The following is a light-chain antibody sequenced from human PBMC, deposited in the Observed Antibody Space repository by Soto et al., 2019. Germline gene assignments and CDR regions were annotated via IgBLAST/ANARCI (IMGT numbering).Light chain of an antibody. CDR2: GAS. CDR3: QQYNDWPRT. Sequence: EVVMTQSPATLSVSPGERVTLSCRASQSVRSHLAWYQQKAGQAPSLLIFGASTRATGVPYRFSGGESGTEFTLTISSLQSEDVAVYFCQQYNDWPRTFGGGTRVEIK. V-gene: IGKV3-15*01. J-gene: IGKJ4*01. CDR1: QSVRSH.